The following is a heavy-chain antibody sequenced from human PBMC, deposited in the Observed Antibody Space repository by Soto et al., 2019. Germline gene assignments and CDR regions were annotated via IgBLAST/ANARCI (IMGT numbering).Heavy chain of an antibody. D-gene: IGHD2-21*02. CDR1: GGSISSGGYY. CDR2: IHYSGST. V-gene: IGHV4-31*03. Sequence: PSETLSLTCTVSGGSISSGGYYWSWIRQHPGKGLEWIGYIHYSGSTYYNPSLKSRVTTSVDTSKNQFSLKLSSVIAADTAVYYCVRERMDPNCGGDCYSGFFDYWGQGTLVTVSS. J-gene: IGHJ4*02. CDR3: VRERMDPNCGGDCYSGFFDY.